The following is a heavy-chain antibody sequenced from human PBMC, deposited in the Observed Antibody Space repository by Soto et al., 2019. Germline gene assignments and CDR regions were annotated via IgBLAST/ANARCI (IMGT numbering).Heavy chain of an antibody. J-gene: IGHJ4*02. CDR3: ARRVVVETFDY. CDR1: GGSISSSSYY. D-gene: IGHD2-15*01. V-gene: IGHV4-39*01. CDR2: IYYSGST. Sequence: PSETLSLTCTVSGGSISSSSYYWCWIRQPPGKGLEWIGSIYYSGSTYYNPSLKSRVTISVDTSKNQFSLKLSSVTAADTAVYYCARRVVVETFDYWGQGTLVTVSS.